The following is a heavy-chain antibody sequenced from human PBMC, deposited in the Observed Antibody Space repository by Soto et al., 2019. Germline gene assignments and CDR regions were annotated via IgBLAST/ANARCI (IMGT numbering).Heavy chain of an antibody. D-gene: IGHD5-12*01. CDR3: ARSVGYSGYNTPVWFDP. J-gene: IGHJ5*02. CDR1: GDSVSSNSAA. Sequence: SQTLSLTCAISGDSVSSNSAAWNWIRQSPSRGLEWLGRTYYRSKWYNDYAVSVKSRITINPDTSKNKFSLQLNSVTPEDTAVYYCARSVGYSGYNTPVWFDPWGQGTLVTVSS. CDR2: TYYRSKWYN. V-gene: IGHV6-1*01.